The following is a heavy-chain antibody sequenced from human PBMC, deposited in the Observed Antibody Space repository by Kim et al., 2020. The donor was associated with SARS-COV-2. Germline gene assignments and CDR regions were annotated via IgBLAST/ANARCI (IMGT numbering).Heavy chain of an antibody. CDR2: IYSSGRT. J-gene: IGHJ6*01. CDR3: TRDQYGAGNYYYGMDV. Sequence: SETLSLTCTVSGVSISSGGYYWSWNRQHPGKGLEWIGYIYSSGRTYYNPSLKSRVTISVDTSKNQFSLKLSSVTAADTAVYYCTRDQYGAGNYYYGMDV. V-gene: IGHV4-31*03. D-gene: IGHD1-1*01. CDR1: GVSISSGGYY.